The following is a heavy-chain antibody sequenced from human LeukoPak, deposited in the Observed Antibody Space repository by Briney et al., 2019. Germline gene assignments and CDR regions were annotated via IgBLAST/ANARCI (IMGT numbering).Heavy chain of an antibody. Sequence: PGGSLRLSCAASGFTFSSYSMNWVRQAPGKGLEWVSSISSSSSYIYYADSVKGRFTISRDNAKNSLYLQMNSLRAEGTAVYYCARVGDSSGYYVDYWGQGTLVTVSS. D-gene: IGHD3-22*01. J-gene: IGHJ4*02. CDR2: ISSSSSYI. CDR3: ARVGDSSGYYVDY. V-gene: IGHV3-21*01. CDR1: GFTFSSYS.